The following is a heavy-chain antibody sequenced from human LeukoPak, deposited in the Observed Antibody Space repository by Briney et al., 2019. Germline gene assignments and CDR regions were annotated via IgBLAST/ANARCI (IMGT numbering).Heavy chain of an antibody. CDR3: AKDLSGSYAFDY. CDR2: ISYDGSNK. D-gene: IGHD1-26*01. J-gene: IGHJ4*02. V-gene: IGHV3-30*18. CDR1: GFTFSSYG. Sequence: GRSLRLSCAASGFTFSSYGMHWVRQAPGKGLEGVAVISYDGSNKYYADSVKGRFTISRDNSKNTLYLQMNSLRAEDTAVYYCAKDLSGSYAFDYWGQGTLVTVSS.